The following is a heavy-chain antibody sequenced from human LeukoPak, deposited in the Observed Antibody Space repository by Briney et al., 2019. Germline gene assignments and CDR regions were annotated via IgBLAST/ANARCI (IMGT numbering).Heavy chain of an antibody. V-gene: IGHV3-30*15. CDR2: ISYDGKSK. Sequence: GASLRLSCAGSGFIFSNFAIHWVRQAPGKGIEWVALISYDGKSKYYADSMKGPFIISRDNSKNTLFLQMSGLRVEDTAVYYCAREEQELVRDYYYYMDVWGKGTTVTVSS. D-gene: IGHD1-7*01. CDR3: AREEQELVRDYYYYMDV. CDR1: GFIFSNFA. J-gene: IGHJ6*03.